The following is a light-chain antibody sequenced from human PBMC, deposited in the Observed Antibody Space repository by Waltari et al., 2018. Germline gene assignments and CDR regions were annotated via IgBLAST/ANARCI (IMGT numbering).Light chain of an antibody. Sequence: DIVMTQSPDSLAVSLGERATINCKSSQRVFYSSNSKNYLAWYQQKPGQPPKLLIYWASTRESGVPDRFSGSGSGTDFTLTITSLQAEDVAVYYCQQYYSTPRAFGQGTKVEIK. V-gene: IGKV4-1*01. J-gene: IGKJ1*01. CDR2: WAS. CDR1: QRVFYSSNSKNY. CDR3: QQYYSTPRA.